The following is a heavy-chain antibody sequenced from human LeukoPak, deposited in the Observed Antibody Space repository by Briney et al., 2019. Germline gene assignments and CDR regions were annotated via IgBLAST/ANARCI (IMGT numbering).Heavy chain of an antibody. V-gene: IGHV4-34*01. CDR1: GGSFSGYY. CDR3: ARLQRFLEWLGSARYYYYMDV. Sequence: SEILSLTCAVYGGSFSGYYWSWIRQPPGKGLEWIGEINHSGSTNYNPSLKSRVTISVDTSKNQFSLKLSSVTAADTAVYYCARLQRFLEWLGSARYYYYMDVWGKGTTVTVSS. J-gene: IGHJ6*03. D-gene: IGHD3-3*01. CDR2: INHSGST.